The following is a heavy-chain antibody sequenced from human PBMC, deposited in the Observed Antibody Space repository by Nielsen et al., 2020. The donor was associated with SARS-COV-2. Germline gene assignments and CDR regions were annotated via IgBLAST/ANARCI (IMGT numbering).Heavy chain of an antibody. V-gene: IGHV3-53*01. CDR3: AKVGYSSSPNWFDP. J-gene: IGHJ5*02. CDR1: GFTVSSNY. Sequence: GGSLRLSCAASGFTVSSNYMSWVRQAPGKGLEWVSVIYSGSSTYYADSVKGRFTISRDNSKNTLYLQMNSLRAEDTAVYYCAKVGYSSSPNWFDPWGQGTLVTVSS. CDR2: IYSGSST. D-gene: IGHD6-6*01.